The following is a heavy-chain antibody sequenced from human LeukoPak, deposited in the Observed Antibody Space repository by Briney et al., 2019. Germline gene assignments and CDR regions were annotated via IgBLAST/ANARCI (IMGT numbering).Heavy chain of an antibody. CDR1: GYTFTSYY. CDR2: IYPSGGST. CDR3: AREKPTWYFDY. J-gene: IGHJ4*02. Sequence: GASVKVSCTASGYTFTSYYMHWVRQAPGQGLEWMGLIYPSGGSTSYAQKFQGRVTMTRDTSTSTVYMELSSLRSEDTAVYYCAREKPTWYFDYWGQGTLVTVSS. V-gene: IGHV1-46*01.